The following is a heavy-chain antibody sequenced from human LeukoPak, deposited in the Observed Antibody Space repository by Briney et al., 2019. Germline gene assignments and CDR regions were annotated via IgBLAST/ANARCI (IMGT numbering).Heavy chain of an antibody. D-gene: IGHD1-26*01. CDR3: VKSMGVNDN. CDR2: INIDGTTT. J-gene: IGHJ4*02. CDR1: GFTFSRSW. V-gene: IGHV3-74*01. Sequence: GGSLRLSCAASGFTFSRSWMHWVRQGPGQGLMWVSRINIDGTTTDYADPVKGRFTISRDDAKNTLYLQMNSLTVEDTAVYYCVKSMGVNDNWGQGTLVTVSS.